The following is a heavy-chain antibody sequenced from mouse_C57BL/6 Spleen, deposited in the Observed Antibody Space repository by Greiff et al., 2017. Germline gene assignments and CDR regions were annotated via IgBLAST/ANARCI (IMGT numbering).Heavy chain of an antibody. J-gene: IGHJ3*01. V-gene: IGHV1-15*01. CDR1: GYTFTDYE. CDR3: TRLGQDWFAY. D-gene: IGHD3-3*01. CDR2: IDPETGGT. Sequence: QVQLKESGAELVRPGASVTLSCKASGYTFTDYEMHWVKQTPVHGLEWIGAIDPETGGTAYNQKFKGKAILTADKSSSTAYMELRSLTSEDSAVYYCTRLGQDWFAYWGQGTLVTVSA.